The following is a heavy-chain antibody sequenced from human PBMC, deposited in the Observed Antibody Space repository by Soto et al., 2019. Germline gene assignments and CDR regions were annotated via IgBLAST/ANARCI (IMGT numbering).Heavy chain of an antibody. Sequence: QVQLVQSGAEVKKPGSSVKVSCKASGGTFSSYAISWVRQAPGQGLEWMGGIIPISDTTNYAQKLQGRVTITADESTSTAYMELSSLRSDDTAVYYCARSQGSSTSLEIYYYYYYGMDVWGQGTTVTVSS. CDR2: IIPISDTT. CDR1: GGTFSSYA. V-gene: IGHV1-69*01. CDR3: ARSQGSSTSLEIYYYYYYGMDV. J-gene: IGHJ6*02. D-gene: IGHD2-2*01.